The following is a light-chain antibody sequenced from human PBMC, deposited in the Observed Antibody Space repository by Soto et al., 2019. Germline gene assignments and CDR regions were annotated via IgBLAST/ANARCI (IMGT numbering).Light chain of an antibody. CDR3: SSYTSSSTLYV. Sequence: QSVLTQPASVSGSPGQSITISCTGTSSDVGGYNYVSWYQQHPGKAPKLMIYDVINRPSGVSNRFSGSKSGNTASLTISGLQAEDEADYYCSSYTSSSTLYVFGIGTKVTVL. CDR1: SSDVGGYNY. V-gene: IGLV2-14*01. CDR2: DVI. J-gene: IGLJ1*01.